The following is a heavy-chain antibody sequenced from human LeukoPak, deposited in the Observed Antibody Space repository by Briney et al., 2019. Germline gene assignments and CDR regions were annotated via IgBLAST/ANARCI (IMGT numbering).Heavy chain of an antibody. Sequence: PGGSLRLSCAASGFTFSSDAMSWVRQAPGKGLEWGSAISGSGGSTYYADSVKGRFTISRDNSKNTLYLQMNSLRAEDTAMYFCVRDVGAVRGEVYFDYWGQGTLVTVSS. CDR3: VRDVGAVRGEVYFDY. D-gene: IGHD3-10*01. CDR2: ISGSGGST. V-gene: IGHV3-23*01. CDR1: GFTFSSDA. J-gene: IGHJ4*02.